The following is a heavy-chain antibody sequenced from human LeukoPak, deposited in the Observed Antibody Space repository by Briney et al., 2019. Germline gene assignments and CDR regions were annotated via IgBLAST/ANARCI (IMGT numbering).Heavy chain of an antibody. J-gene: IGHJ4*02. CDR2: ISGSGGST. Sequence: VSAISGSGGSTYYADSVKGRFTISRDNSKNTLYLQMNSLRAEDTAVYYCAKDGARGSSWYQWGQGTLVTVSS. V-gene: IGHV3-23*01. CDR3: AKDGARGSSWYQ. D-gene: IGHD6-13*01.